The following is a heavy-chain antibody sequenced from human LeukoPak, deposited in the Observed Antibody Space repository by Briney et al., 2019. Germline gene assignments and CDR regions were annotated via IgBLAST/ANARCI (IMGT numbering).Heavy chain of an antibody. V-gene: IGHV1-2*02. D-gene: IGHD3-3*01. Sequence: GASVKVSCKASGYTFTGYYMHWVRQAPGQGLEWMGWINPNSGGTNYAQKFQGRVTMTRDTSISTAYMELSRLRSDDTAVYYCERDYDFWSGYPPYWFDPWGQGTLVTVSS. CDR3: ERDYDFWSGYPPYWFDP. J-gene: IGHJ5*02. CDR2: INPNSGGT. CDR1: GYTFTGYY.